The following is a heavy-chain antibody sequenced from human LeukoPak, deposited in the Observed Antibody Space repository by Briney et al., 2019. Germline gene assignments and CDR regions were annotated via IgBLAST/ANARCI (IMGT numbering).Heavy chain of an antibody. CDR3: ARGPYYYDSSGYLGDYYFDY. D-gene: IGHD3-22*01. J-gene: IGHJ4*02. CDR1: GGSISSYY. CDR2: IYTSGST. V-gene: IGHV4-4*07. Sequence: SETLSLTCTVSGGSISSYYWSWIRQPAGKGLEWIGRIYTSGSTNYNPSLKSRVTMSVDTSKNQFSLKLSSVTAADAAVYYCARGPYYYDSSGYLGDYYFDYWGQGTLVTVSS.